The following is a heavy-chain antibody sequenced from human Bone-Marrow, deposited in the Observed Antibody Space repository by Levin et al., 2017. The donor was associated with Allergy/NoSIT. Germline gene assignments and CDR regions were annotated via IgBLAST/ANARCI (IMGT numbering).Heavy chain of an antibody. CDR3: AGDRYGSATV. V-gene: IGHV3-53*01. D-gene: IGHD2-15*01. Sequence: GESLKISCAISGFTVSFHYMSWVRQAPGKGLEWVSVIYSGGTSYYPDSLQGRFTIPRHTSRHKLHLQMNSLRPDDTATYFWAGDRYGSATVWGQGTLVTVSS. CDR2: IYSGGTS. CDR1: GFTVSFHY. J-gene: IGHJ4*02.